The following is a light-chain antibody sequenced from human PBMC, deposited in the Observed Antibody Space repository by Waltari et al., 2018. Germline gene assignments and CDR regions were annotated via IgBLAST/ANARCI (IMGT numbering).Light chain of an antibody. V-gene: IGLV2-8*01. CDR2: EVT. CDR3: SSYAGGSSLM. CDR1: SPDVEGNDL. Sequence: QSALTQPPSASGSPGQSITLSCTVLSPDVEGNDLLFWYQPHPGKAPKLLIYEVTTRPSGVPDRFSGSKSDNTASLAVSGLQAEDEADYYCSSYAGGSSLMFGGGTKLTVL. J-gene: IGLJ3*02.